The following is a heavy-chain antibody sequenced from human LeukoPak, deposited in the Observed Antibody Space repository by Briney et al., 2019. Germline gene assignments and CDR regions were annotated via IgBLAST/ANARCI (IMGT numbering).Heavy chain of an antibody. CDR3: ALGSGSCYKKSYYYYYMDV. CDR2: ISAYNGNT. CDR1: GYTFTSYG. J-gene: IGHJ6*03. V-gene: IGHV1-18*01. Sequence: ASVKVSCKASGYTFTSYGISWVRQAPGHGLEWMGWISAYNGNTNYAQKLQGRVTMTTDTSTSTAYMELRSLRSDDTAVYYCALGSGSCYKKSYYYYYMDVWGKGTTVTVSS. D-gene: IGHD3-10*02.